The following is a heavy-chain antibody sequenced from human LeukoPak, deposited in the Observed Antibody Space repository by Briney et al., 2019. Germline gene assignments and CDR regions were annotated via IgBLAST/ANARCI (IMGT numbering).Heavy chain of an antibody. V-gene: IGHV3-30*18. CDR1: GFTFSSYG. CDR2: ISYDGSNK. D-gene: IGHD6-13*01. J-gene: IGHJ6*02. CDR3: AKDPSSIAAAGTAGDYYYYGMDV. Sequence: TGGSLRLSCAASGFTFSSYGMHWVRQAPGKGLEWVAVISYDGSNKYYADSVKGRFTISRDNSKNTLYLQMNSLGAEDTAVYYCAKDPSSIAAAGTAGDYYYYGMDVWGQGTTVTVSS.